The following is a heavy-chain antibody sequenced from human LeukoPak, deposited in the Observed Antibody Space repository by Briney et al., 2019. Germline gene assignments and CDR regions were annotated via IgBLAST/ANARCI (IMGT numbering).Heavy chain of an antibody. CDR1: GGSISSTSYY. J-gene: IGHJ4*02. D-gene: IGHD6-13*01. CDR3: ARWGIAAAGTLDY. V-gene: IGHV4-61*02. CDR2: IYTSGST. Sequence: SETLSLTCVVSGGSISSTSYYWGWIRQPAGKGLEWIGRIYTSGSTNYNPSLKSRVTMSVDTSKNQFSLKLSSVTAADTAVYYCARWGIAAAGTLDYWGQGTLVTVSS.